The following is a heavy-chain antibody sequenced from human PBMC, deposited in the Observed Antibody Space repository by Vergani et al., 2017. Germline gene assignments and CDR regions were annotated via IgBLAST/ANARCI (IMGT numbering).Heavy chain of an antibody. CDR3: ARDPSYDFWSGLSGDAFDI. CDR2: IYTSGST. D-gene: IGHD3-3*01. Sequence: QVQLQESGPGLVKPSETLSLTCTVSGGSISSYYWSWIRQPAGKGLEWIGRIYTSGSTNYNPSLKSRVTMSVDTSKNQFSLKLRSVTAADTAVYYCARDPSYDFWSGLSGDAFDIWGQGTMVTVSS. CDR1: GGSISSYY. V-gene: IGHV4-4*07. J-gene: IGHJ3*02.